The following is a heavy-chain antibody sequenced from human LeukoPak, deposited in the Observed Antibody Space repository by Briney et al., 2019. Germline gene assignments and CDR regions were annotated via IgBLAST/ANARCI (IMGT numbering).Heavy chain of an antibody. CDR3: ARALYGDYFDH. D-gene: IGHD4-17*01. V-gene: IGHV3-53*01. CDR2: IYSGGST. J-gene: IGHJ4*02. CDR1: GFTVSSNY. Sequence: GGSLRLSCAASGFTVSSNYMSWVRQAPGKGLEWVSVIYSGGSTYYADSVKGRFTISRDNSKNTLYLQMNSLRAEDTAVYYCARALYGDYFDHWGQGTLVTVSS.